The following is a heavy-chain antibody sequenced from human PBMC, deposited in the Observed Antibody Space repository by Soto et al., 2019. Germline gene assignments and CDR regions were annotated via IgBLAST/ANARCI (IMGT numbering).Heavy chain of an antibody. CDR1: GYTFTSYA. J-gene: IGHJ4*02. V-gene: IGHV1-3*01. Sequence: ASVKVSCKASGYTFTSYAMHWVRQAPGQRLEWMGWINAGNGNTKYSQKFQGRVTITRDTSQEQFSLKLTSVTATDTAVYYCARHVNLPLAGTGFDSWGRGTLVTVSS. CDR3: ARHVNLPLAGTGFDS. D-gene: IGHD6-19*01. CDR2: INAGNGNT.